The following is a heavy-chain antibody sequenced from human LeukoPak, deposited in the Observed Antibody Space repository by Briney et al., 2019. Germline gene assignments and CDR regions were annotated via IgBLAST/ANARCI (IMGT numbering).Heavy chain of an antibody. J-gene: IGHJ6*03. Sequence: PSETLSLTCTVSGGSISGYYWSWIRQPPGKGLEGIGDIFSTGSTNYRPSLKSRITISKDTSRKQFSLQLSSVTAADTAVYYCARNARPEYYYHMGVWGKGTTVIVSS. D-gene: IGHD6-6*01. CDR1: GGSISGYY. CDR3: ARNARPEYYYHMGV. CDR2: IFSTGST. V-gene: IGHV4-59*01.